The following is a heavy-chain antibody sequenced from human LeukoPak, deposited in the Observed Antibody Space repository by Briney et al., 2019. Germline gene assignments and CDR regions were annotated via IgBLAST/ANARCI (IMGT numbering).Heavy chain of an antibody. Sequence: SVKVSCKASGDTFSSFAVSWVRQAPGQGLEWMGRIIPLFGTADYAQRYQGRVTISADNSLNTAYLELSSLTSEDTAVYYCARWVARIPVFGRGRNWFDPWGQGTLVTVSS. J-gene: IGHJ5*02. CDR3: ARWVARIPVFGRGRNWFDP. V-gene: IGHV1-69*06. CDR1: GDTFSSFA. CDR2: IIPLFGTA. D-gene: IGHD6-19*01.